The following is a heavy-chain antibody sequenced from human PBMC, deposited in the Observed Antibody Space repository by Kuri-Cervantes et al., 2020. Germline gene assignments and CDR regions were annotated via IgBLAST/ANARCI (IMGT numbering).Heavy chain of an antibody. V-gene: IGHV3-21*01. J-gene: IGHJ3*01. D-gene: IGHD2-15*01. CDR3: ARSEGSFTDAFDV. CDR2: TSSTSKFI. CDR1: GVTFSKYT. Sequence: GESLKISCLASGVTFSKYTMNWIRQAPGKGLEWVSSTSSTSKFIYYADSVKGRFTISRDNARDSLYLQMNSLRAEDSGVYYCARSEGSFTDAFDVWGLGARVTVSS.